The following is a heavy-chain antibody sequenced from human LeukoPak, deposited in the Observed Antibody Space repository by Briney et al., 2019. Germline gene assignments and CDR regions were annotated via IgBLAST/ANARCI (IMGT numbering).Heavy chain of an antibody. Sequence: PGGSLRLSCAASGFTFSSYGMYWVRQAPGKGLEWVAFIRYDGSNKYYADSVKGRFTVSRDNSKNTLYLQMKSLRAEDTAVYYCAKDRMATIIGEFDYWGQGTLVTVSS. CDR2: IRYDGSNK. CDR3: AKDRMATIIGEFDY. D-gene: IGHD5-24*01. J-gene: IGHJ4*02. CDR1: GFTFSSYG. V-gene: IGHV3-30*02.